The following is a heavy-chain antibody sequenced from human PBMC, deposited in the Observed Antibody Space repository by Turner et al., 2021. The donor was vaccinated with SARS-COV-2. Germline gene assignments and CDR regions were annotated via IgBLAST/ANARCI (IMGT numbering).Heavy chain of an antibody. CDR1: GFTFSSYA. V-gene: IGHV3-23*01. D-gene: IGHD5-12*01. J-gene: IGHJ4*02. Sequence: EVQLLESGGGLAQPGGSLRLSCAASGFTFSSYAMNWVRQAPGKGLEWVSGIHVSGDTSYYADSVRGRFTISRDNSKNTLFLQMNSLRAEDTAVYYCAKDHEATRGHFDYWGQGTLITVSS. CDR2: IHVSGDTS. CDR3: AKDHEATRGHFDY.